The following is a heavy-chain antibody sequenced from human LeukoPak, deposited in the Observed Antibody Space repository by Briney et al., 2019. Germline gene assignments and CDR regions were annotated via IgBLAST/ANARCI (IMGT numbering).Heavy chain of an antibody. V-gene: IGHV3-23*01. Sequence: GGSLRLSCAASGFTFSSYAMSWVRQAPGKELEWVSAISGSGSDTFYADSVKGRFTISRDNSKNTLFLQVNSLRAEDTAVYYCAKLDAHGYNLDYWGQGTLVTVSS. D-gene: IGHD5-24*01. CDR2: ISGSGSDT. J-gene: IGHJ4*02. CDR3: AKLDAHGYNLDY. CDR1: GFTFSSYA.